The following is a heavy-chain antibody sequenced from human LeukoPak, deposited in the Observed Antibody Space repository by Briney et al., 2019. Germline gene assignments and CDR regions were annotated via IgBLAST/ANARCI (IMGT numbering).Heavy chain of an antibody. CDR1: GYSISSGYY. V-gene: IGHV4-38-2*02. CDR3: AKKMATIPFDY. Sequence: SETLSLTCTVSGYSISSGYYWGWIRQPPGKGLEWIGSIYHSGSTYYNPSLKSRVTISVDTSKNQFSLKLSSVTAADTAVYYCAKKMATIPFDYWGQGTLVTVSS. D-gene: IGHD5-24*01. J-gene: IGHJ4*02. CDR2: IYHSGST.